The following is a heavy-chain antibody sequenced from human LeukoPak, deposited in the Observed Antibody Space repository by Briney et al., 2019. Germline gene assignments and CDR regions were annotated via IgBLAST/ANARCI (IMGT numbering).Heavy chain of an antibody. J-gene: IGHJ6*03. CDR1: GGPIISHY. D-gene: IGHD1-1*01. Sequence: SETLSLTCSVSGGPIISHYWSWVRQSPGKGREGIGDISNSGSTDDNPSRRSRGTITINTYKGQFYLELSSVTAADSAIYYCVRDALEGYYSYYYMDVWGRGTTVTVSS. V-gene: IGHV4-59*11. CDR3: VRDALEGYYSYYYMDV. CDR2: ISNSGST.